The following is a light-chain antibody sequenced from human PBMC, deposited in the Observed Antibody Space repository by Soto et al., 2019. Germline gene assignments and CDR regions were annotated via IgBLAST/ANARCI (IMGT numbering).Light chain of an antibody. CDR1: NIGDQS. CDR3: QVWDSDSDHWV. V-gene: IGLV3-21*02. J-gene: IGLJ3*02. Sequence: SYELTQPPSLSVAPGQTARISCGGNNIGDQSVHWYQQRPGRAPVVVIYDDTDRPSGIPERFSGSNSGNTATLTISGVEAGDEADFYCQVWDSDSDHWVFGGGTQLTVL. CDR2: DDT.